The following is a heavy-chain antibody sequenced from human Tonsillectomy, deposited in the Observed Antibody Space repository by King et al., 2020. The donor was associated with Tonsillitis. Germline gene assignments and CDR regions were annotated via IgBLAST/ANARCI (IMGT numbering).Heavy chain of an antibody. Sequence: VQLVESGGGLVQPGGSLRLSCAASGFTFSSYSMNWDRQAPGKGLEWVSYISSTGSTIYYADSVKGRFTISRDNAKNSLYLQMNSLRPEETAVYYCARDRPWATVTANYWGQGTLVTVSS. CDR1: GFTFSSYS. CDR2: ISSTGSTI. J-gene: IGHJ4*02. CDR3: ARDRPWATVTANY. V-gene: IGHV3-48*01. D-gene: IGHD4-17*01.